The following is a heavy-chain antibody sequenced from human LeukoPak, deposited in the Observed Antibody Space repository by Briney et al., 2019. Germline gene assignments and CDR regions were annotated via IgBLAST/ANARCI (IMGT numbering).Heavy chain of an antibody. J-gene: IGHJ4*02. CDR3: ATYRQVLLPFES. V-gene: IGHV3-21*04. D-gene: IGHD2-8*02. Sequence: GGSLRLSCAASGFTFSSYSMNWVRQAPGKGLEWVSSIDTSSRYIYYGDSVKGRFTISRDNAKNSLYLQMNSLRAEDTAIYYCATYRQVLLPFESWGQGTLVTVSS. CDR2: IDTSSRYI. CDR1: GFTFSSYS.